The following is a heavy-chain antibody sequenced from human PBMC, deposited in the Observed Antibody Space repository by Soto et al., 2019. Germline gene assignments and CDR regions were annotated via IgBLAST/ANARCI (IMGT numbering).Heavy chain of an antibody. Sequence: EVQLLESGGGLAQPGGSLRLSCVASGFSFISHVLTWVRQAPGKGLEWVSGMNGDGRNIFYADSVKGQFTISRDNSKDTLYLQMNSLTAEDTAVYYCARDMGLSFWGQGTLVTVSS. CDR1: GFSFISHV. CDR2: MNGDGRNI. D-gene: IGHD3-10*01. V-gene: IGHV3-23*01. J-gene: IGHJ4*02. CDR3: ARDMGLSF.